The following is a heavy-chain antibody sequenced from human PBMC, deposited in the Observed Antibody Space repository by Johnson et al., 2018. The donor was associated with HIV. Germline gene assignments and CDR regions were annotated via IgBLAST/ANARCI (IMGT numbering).Heavy chain of an antibody. Sequence: QVQLVESGGGVVQPGRSLRLSCVASGFTFSDYGMHWVRQAPGKGLEWVAVVWYDGSNKYSADSVRGRFTISRDNSKNTLYLQMNSLRAEDTAVYYCARDRAAAGTDALDIWGQGTMVTVSS. J-gene: IGHJ3*02. D-gene: IGHD6-13*01. CDR2: VWYDGSNK. CDR1: GFTFSDYG. V-gene: IGHV3-33*01. CDR3: ARDRAAAGTDALDI.